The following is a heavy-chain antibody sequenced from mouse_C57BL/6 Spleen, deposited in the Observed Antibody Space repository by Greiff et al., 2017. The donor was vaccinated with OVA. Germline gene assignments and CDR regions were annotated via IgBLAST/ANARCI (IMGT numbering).Heavy chain of an antibody. D-gene: IGHD2-4*01. V-gene: IGHV3-6*01. CDR1: GYSITSGYY. CDR3: AREVKSYYDYDYWYFDV. CDR2: ISYDGSN. J-gene: IGHJ1*03. Sequence: EVQLQQSGPGLAKPSQSLSLTCSVTGYSITSGYYWNWLRQFPGNKLEWMGYISYDGSNNYNPSLKNPISIPRDTPKNQFFLKLNSLTTDDTATYYCAREVKSYYDYDYWYFDVWGTGTTVTVSS.